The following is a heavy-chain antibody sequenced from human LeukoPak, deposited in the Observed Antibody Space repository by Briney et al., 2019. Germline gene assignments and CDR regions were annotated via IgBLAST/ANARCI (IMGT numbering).Heavy chain of an antibody. CDR3: ARSGTAAAGSYFDY. J-gene: IGHJ4*02. CDR1: GYTFTSYA. D-gene: IGHD6-13*01. Sequence: GASVKVSCKASGYTFTSYAMHWVRQAPGQRLEWMGWINAGNGNTKYSQEFQGRVTITRDTSASTAYMELSSLRSEDMAVYYCARSGTAAAGSYFDYWGQGTLVTVSS. V-gene: IGHV1-3*03. CDR2: INAGNGNT.